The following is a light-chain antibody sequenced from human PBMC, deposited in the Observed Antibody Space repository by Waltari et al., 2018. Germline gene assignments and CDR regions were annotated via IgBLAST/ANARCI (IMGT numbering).Light chain of an antibody. V-gene: IGLV1-47*01. Sequence: EVTQPPSASGTPGQRVTISCSGSRSNIGSNYVYWYQQLPGTAPKLLIYRNNQRPSGVPDRFSGSKSGTSASLAISGLRSEDEADYYCAAWDDSLSGRVFGGGTKVTVL. CDR1: RSNIGSNY. CDR3: AAWDDSLSGRV. CDR2: RNN. J-gene: IGLJ3*02.